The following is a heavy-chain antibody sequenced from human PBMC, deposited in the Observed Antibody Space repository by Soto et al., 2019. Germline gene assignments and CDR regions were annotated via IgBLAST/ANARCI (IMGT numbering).Heavy chain of an antibody. Sequence: PSETLSLTCTVPGGSISSYYWSWIRQPAGKGLEWIGRIYTSGSTNYNPSLKSRVTMSVDTSKNQFSLKLSSVTAEDTAVYYCAKDCMYSSSCPDDYWGQGTLVTVSS. V-gene: IGHV4-4*07. CDR2: IYTSGST. D-gene: IGHD6-13*01. CDR1: GGSISSYY. CDR3: AKDCMYSSSCPDDY. J-gene: IGHJ4*02.